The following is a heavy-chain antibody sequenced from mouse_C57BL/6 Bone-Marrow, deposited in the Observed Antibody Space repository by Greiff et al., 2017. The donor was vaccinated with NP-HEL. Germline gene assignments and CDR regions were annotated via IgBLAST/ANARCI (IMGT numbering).Heavy chain of an antibody. CDR1: GYTFTSYW. Sequence: VQLQQPGADLVKPGASVKLSCKASGYTFTSYWMHWVKQRPGRGLAWIGRIDPNSGGTKSNEKFKTKATLTVAKPSSTAYLQLSSLTSEDSAVYYCSRYYYGSRGWYFDVWGRGTTVTVS. CDR2: IDPNSGGT. D-gene: IGHD1-1*01. CDR3: SRYYYGSRGWYFDV. V-gene: IGHV1-62-3*01. J-gene: IGHJ1*03.